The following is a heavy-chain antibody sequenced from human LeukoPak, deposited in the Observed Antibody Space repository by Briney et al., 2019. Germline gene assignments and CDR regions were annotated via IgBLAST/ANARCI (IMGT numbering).Heavy chain of an antibody. CDR2: IYSGGST. CDR1: GFTVSSNY. J-gene: IGHJ3*02. Sequence: GGSLRLSCAASGFTVSSNYMSWVRQAPGKGLEWVSVIYSGGSTYYADSVKGRFTISRDNSKNTLYLQMSSLRAEDTAVYYCASPDYYDSSGYKLAIWGQGTMVTVSS. D-gene: IGHD3-22*01. V-gene: IGHV3-53*01. CDR3: ASPDYYDSSGYKLAI.